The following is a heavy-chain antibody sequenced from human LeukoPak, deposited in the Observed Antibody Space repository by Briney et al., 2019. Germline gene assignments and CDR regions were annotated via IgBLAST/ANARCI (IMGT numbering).Heavy chain of an antibody. V-gene: IGHV3-15*07. CDR2: IKSKTDGGTT. D-gene: IGHD2-2*01. CDR3: TTDLDCSSTSCLPRRGHYGMDV. CDR1: GFTFSNAW. Sequence: GGSLRLSCAASGFTFSNAWMNWVRQAPGKGLEWVGRIKSKTDGGTTDYAAPVKGRFTISRDDSKNTLYLQMNSLKTEDTAVYYCTTDLDCSSTSCLPRRGHYGMDVWGQGTTVTVSS. J-gene: IGHJ6*02.